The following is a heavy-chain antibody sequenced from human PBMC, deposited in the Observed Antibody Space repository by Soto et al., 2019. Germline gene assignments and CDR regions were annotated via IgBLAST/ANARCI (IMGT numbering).Heavy chain of an antibody. CDR2: IYWDDDE. D-gene: IGHD2-2*01. J-gene: IGHJ4*02. V-gene: IGHV2-5*02. CDR1: GFSLSTTAEG. CDR3: AHGSCSSADCYPNPYLDY. Sequence: QITLKESGPTLVKPTQTLTLTCTFSGFSLSTTAEGVGWIRQPPGKALEWLALIYWDDDERYSPSLKSRLTNTKDTSINPVVLTVTNVDPLDAATYYCAHGSCSSADCYPNPYLDYWGQGILVTVSS.